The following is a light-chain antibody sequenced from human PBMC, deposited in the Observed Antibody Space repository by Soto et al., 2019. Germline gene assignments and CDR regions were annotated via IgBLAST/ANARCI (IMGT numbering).Light chain of an antibody. J-gene: IGLJ3*02. V-gene: IGLV2-14*01. Sequence: QSVLTQPASVSGSPGQSITISCSGTSSDIGGYKYVSWYQQHPGKAPKLIIYEVSNRPSGVSNRFSASKSDNTASLTISGLQAEDEADYYCSSYTSESTRVFGGGTKLTVL. CDR3: SSYTSESTRV. CDR1: SSDIGGYKY. CDR2: EVS.